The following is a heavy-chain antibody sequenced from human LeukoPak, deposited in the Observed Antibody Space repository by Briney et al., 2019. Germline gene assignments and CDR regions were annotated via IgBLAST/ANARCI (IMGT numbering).Heavy chain of an antibody. D-gene: IGHD2-2*01. Sequence: SETLSLTCAVSGYSISSGYYWGWIRQPPGQGLEWIGSIYHSGSTYYNPSLKSRVTISVDTSKNQFSLKLSSVTAADTAVYYCARDRVPAAIMHYYHYGMDVWGKGTTVTVSS. J-gene: IGHJ6*04. CDR2: IYHSGST. V-gene: IGHV4-38-2*02. CDR3: ARDRVPAAIMHYYHYGMDV. CDR1: GYSISSGYY.